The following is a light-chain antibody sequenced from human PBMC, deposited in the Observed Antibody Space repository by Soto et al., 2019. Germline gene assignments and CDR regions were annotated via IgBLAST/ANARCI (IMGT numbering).Light chain of an antibody. V-gene: IGLV1-44*01. CDR3: AAWDDSLNVPV. CDR1: SSNIGSNT. Sequence: QSVLTQPPSVSGTPGHGVSISCSGSSSNIGSNTVNWYQHIPGTAPKLLLYNTRLRPSGVPDRFSGSKSGTSASLAISGLQSEDEADYYCAAWDDSLNVPVFGGGTKLTVL. J-gene: IGLJ3*02. CDR2: NTR.